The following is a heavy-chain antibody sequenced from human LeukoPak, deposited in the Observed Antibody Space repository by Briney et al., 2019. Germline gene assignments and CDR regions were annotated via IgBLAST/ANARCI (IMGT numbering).Heavy chain of an antibody. CDR2: IARSGGYT. J-gene: IGHJ4*02. V-gene: IGHV3-23*01. Sequence: GGSLRLSCAASGFTFTHYAMTWVRQAPGKGLEWVSAIARSGGYTYYADSVRGRFTISRDNSKNTLYLQMSSLRAEDTAVYYCAKLPAAGGDYVYMDSWGQGTLVTVSS. CDR1: GFTFTHYA. CDR3: AKLPAAGGDYVYMDS. D-gene: IGHD3-16*01.